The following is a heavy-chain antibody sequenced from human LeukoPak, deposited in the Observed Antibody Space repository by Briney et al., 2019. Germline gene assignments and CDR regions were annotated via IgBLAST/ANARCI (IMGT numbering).Heavy chain of an antibody. CDR2: INPNSGGT. V-gene: IGHV1-2*06. J-gene: IGHJ4*02. Sequence: GASVKVSCKASAYTFTDYYMHWVRQAPGQGLEWMGRINPNSGGTNYAQKFQGRVTMTRDTSISTAYMELSRLRSDDTAVYYCAREVAAGSFDYWGQGTLVTVS. D-gene: IGHD6-13*01. CDR1: AYTFTDYY. CDR3: AREVAAGSFDY.